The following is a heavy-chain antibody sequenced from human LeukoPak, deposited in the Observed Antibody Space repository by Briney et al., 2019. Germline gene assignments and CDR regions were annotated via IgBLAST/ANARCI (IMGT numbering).Heavy chain of an antibody. V-gene: IGHV4-34*01. Sequence: TSETLSLTCAVYGGCFSGYYWSWIRQPPGKGLEWIGEINHSGSTNYNPSLKSRVTISVDTSKNQFSLKLSSVTAADTAVYYCARAGYCSGGSCDFNWFDPWGQGTLVTVSS. J-gene: IGHJ5*02. D-gene: IGHD2-15*01. CDR1: GGCFSGYY. CDR3: ARAGYCSGGSCDFNWFDP. CDR2: INHSGST.